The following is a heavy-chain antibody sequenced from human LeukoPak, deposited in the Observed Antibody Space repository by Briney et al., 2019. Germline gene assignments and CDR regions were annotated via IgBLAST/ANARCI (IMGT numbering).Heavy chain of an antibody. CDR1: GGSFSGYY. Sequence: SETLSLTCAVYGGSFSGYYWGWIRQPPGKGLEWIGSIYYTGSTYYNPSLKSRVTMSVDTSKNQFSLKLSSVTAADTAVYYCARRQRWLQSYYFDYWGQGTLVTVSS. CDR2: IYYTGST. J-gene: IGHJ4*02. V-gene: IGHV4-34*01. CDR3: ARRQRWLQSYYFDY. D-gene: IGHD5-24*01.